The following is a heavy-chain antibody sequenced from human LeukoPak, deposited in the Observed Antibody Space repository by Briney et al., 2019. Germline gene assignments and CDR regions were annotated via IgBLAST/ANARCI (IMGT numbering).Heavy chain of an antibody. CDR1: GFTFSSYG. D-gene: IGHD5-18*01. J-gene: IGHJ4*02. Sequence: GGSLRLSCAASGFTFSSYGMHWVRQAPGKGLEWVAVISYNGSNKYYADSVKGRFTISRDNSKNTLYLQVDSLRAEDTAVYYCAKDRRVQLCLDHWGQGTLVTVSS. CDR3: AKDRRVQLCLDH. V-gene: IGHV3-30*18. CDR2: ISYNGSNK.